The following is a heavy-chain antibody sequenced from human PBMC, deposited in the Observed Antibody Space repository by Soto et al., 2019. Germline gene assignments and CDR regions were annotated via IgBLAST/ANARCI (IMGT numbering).Heavy chain of an antibody. CDR1: GYSFTSYR. CDR2: IYPGDSDT. V-gene: IGHV5-51*01. Sequence: GESLKISCKGSGYSFTSYRIGWVRQMPGKGLEWMGIIYPGDSDTRYSPSFQGQVTISADKSISTAYLQWSSLKASDTAMFYCARHEEGCSGGSCYIWFDPWGQGTLVTVSS. D-gene: IGHD2-15*01. CDR3: ARHEEGCSGGSCYIWFDP. J-gene: IGHJ5*02.